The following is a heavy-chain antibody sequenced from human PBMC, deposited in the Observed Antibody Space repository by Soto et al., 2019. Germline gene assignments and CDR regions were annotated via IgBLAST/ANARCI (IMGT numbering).Heavy chain of an antibody. D-gene: IGHD3-10*01. Sequence: GGSLRLSCAASGFTFSNYAMSWVRQAPGKGLEWVSLVSATAGTTYYTDSVKGRFTISRDNSRNTVYLQMNSLRAGDTAVYYCATSSDYGSGSYPFDIWGQGTMVTVS. CDR3: ATSSDYGSGSYPFDI. V-gene: IGHV3-23*01. CDR1: GFTFSNYA. CDR2: VSATAGTT. J-gene: IGHJ3*02.